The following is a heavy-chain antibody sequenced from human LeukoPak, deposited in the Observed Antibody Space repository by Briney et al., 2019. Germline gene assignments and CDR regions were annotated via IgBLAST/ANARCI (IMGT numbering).Heavy chain of an antibody. D-gene: IGHD1-26*01. CDR3: ARGGSYVHY. CDR2: FRSKIYGATT. J-gene: IGHJ4*02. Sequence: GGSLRLSCTTSGFTFGDYTMSWVRQAPGKGLEWVGLFRSKIYGATTEYAASVKGRFTLSRDDSKSVAYLQMNSLRADDTAVYYCARGGSYVHYWGQGTLVTVSS. V-gene: IGHV3-49*04. CDR1: GFTFGDYT.